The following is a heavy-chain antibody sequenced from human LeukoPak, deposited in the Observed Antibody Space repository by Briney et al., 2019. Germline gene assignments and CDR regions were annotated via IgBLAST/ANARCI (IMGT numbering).Heavy chain of an antibody. J-gene: IGHJ6*02. CDR3: ARQKWEQQGRDYYFNGLDV. CDR1: GFTFSTYW. Sequence: GSLRLSCAASGFTFSTYWMSWVRQAPGKGLEWIGEIYLYGTTNYNPSFTSRVTMSVDRSRNQFSLKLTSVTAADTAVYYCARQKWEQQGRDYYFNGLDVWGPGTTVIVSS. V-gene: IGHV4-4*02. CDR2: IYLYGTT. D-gene: IGHD1/OR15-1a*01.